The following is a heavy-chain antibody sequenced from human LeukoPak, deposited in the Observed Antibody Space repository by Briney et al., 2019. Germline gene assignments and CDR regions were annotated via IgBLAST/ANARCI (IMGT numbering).Heavy chain of an antibody. CDR3: VSKIA. V-gene: IGHV3-9*01. Sequence: GGSLRLSCAASGFTFDDYAMHWVRQAPGKGLEWVSGISWNSGSIGYADSVKGRFTISRDNAKNSLYLQMNSLRAEDTALYYCVSKIAWGQGTLVTVSS. CDR2: ISWNSGSI. J-gene: IGHJ4*02. CDR1: GFTFDDYA.